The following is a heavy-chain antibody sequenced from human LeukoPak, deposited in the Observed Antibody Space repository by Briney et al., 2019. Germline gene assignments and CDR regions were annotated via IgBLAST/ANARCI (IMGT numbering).Heavy chain of an antibody. CDR2: INPKSGDT. J-gene: IGHJ4*02. Sequence: ASVTVSFKAYGYTFTAYYMHWVRQAPGQGPEWMGWINPKSGDTNYAQKFQGRVTMTRDTSISTGYMELSRLTSDDTAVYYCARETGQFEHDSWGQGTLVTVSS. CDR1: GYTFTAYY. V-gene: IGHV1-2*02. CDR3: ARETGQFEHDS. D-gene: IGHD5-24*01.